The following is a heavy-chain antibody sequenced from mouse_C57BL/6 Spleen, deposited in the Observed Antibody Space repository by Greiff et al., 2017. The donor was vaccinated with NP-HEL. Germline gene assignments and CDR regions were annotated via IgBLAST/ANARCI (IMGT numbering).Heavy chain of an antibody. D-gene: IGHD1-1*01. Sequence: DVKLVESGGGLVKPGGSLKLSCAASGFTFSSYAMSWVRQTPEKRLEWVATISDGGSYTYYPDNVKGRFTISRDNAKNNLYLQMSHLKSEDTAMYYCARAGGSRRDYAMDYWGQGTSVTVSS. CDR2: ISDGGSYT. CDR1: GFTFSSYA. V-gene: IGHV5-4*03. CDR3: ARAGGSRRDYAMDY. J-gene: IGHJ4*01.